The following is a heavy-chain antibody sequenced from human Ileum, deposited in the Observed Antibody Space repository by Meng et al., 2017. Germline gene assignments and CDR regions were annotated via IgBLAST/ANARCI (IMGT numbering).Heavy chain of an antibody. V-gene: IGHV4-34*01. D-gene: IGHD1-26*01. CDR1: GGSFNDYY. J-gene: IGHJ4*02. CDR3: VRGPARETHDFDY. CDR2: IHHSGRT. Sequence: GQLNQRGAVLLKPSEHLSLTGAVFGGSFNDYYWSWVRQSPGKGLEWIGQIHHSGRTNYKSSLERRVTISVDTSKSQFSLKLTSVTAADTAMYYCVRGPARETHDFDYWGQGALVTVSS.